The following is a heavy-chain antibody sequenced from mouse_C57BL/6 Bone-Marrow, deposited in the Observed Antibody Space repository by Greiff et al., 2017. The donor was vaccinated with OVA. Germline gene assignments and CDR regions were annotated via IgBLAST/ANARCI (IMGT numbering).Heavy chain of an antibody. CDR2: IDPENGDT. D-gene: IGHD2-3*01. Sequence: EVQLQQSGAELVRPGASVKLSCTASGFNIKDDYMHWVKQRPEQGLEWIGWIDPENGDTEYASKFQGKATITADTSSNTAYLQLSSLTSEDTAVYYCTDYDGYPAWFAYWGQGTLVTVSA. V-gene: IGHV14-4*01. J-gene: IGHJ3*01. CDR1: GFNIKDDY. CDR3: TDYDGYPAWFAY.